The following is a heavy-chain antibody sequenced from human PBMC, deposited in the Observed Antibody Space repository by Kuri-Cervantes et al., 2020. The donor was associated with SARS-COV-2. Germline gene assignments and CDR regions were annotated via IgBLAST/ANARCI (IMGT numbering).Heavy chain of an antibody. CDR1: GGTFSSYA. Sequence: SVKVSCKASGGTFSSYAISWVGQAPGQGLEWMGGIIPIFGTANYAQKFHGRVTITADESTSRAYMELSSQRSEDTAVYYCAREGTVTTQPHYGMYVWGQGTTVTVSS. V-gene: IGHV1-69*13. CDR3: AREGTVTTQPHYGMYV. CDR2: IIPIFGTA. J-gene: IGHJ6*02. D-gene: IGHD4-11*01.